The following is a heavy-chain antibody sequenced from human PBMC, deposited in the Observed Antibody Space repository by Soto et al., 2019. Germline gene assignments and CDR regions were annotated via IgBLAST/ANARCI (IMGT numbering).Heavy chain of an antibody. D-gene: IGHD3-16*01. V-gene: IGHV4-59*12. J-gene: IGHJ4*02. CDR1: GGSIYTYY. CDR3: AREGSGGVFDY. CDR2: ISDGGST. Sequence: SETLSLTCNVSGGSIYTYYWNWIRQSPGKGLEWIGYISDGGSTNYNPSLKSRVTISVDTSKNQVSLKLSSVTAADTAVYDCAREGSGGVFDYWGQGTLVTVSS.